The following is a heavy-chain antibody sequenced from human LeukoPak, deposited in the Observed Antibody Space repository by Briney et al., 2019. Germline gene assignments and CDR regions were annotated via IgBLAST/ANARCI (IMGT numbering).Heavy chain of an antibody. CDR1: GYRVSNYG. V-gene: IGHV1-18*01. CDR3: ATGIAPIYWYFDL. J-gene: IGHJ2*01. CDR2: ISAYNGNT. D-gene: IGHD6-13*01. Sequence: EASVKVSCKASGYRVSNYGISWLRQAPGQGFEWMGGISAYNGNTNYAVRLQGRVTMTTDTSTSTAYMELRSLRSDDTAVYYCATGIAPIYWYFDLWGRGTLVTVSS.